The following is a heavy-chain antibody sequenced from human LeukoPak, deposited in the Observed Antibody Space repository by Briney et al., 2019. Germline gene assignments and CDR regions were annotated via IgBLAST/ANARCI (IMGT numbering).Heavy chain of an antibody. D-gene: IGHD5-24*01. CDR2: ITTSSDEI. J-gene: IGHJ2*01. V-gene: IGHV3-48*02. CDR3: ARGRRDGYNYWYFDL. CDR1: GFTFSSYN. Sequence: GGSLRLSCEASGFTFSSYNMNWVRQAPGKGLEWISYITTSSDEIYYADSVKGRLTISRDNARNSLYLQMNSLRDEDTAVYYCARGRRDGYNYWYFDLWGRGTLVTVSS.